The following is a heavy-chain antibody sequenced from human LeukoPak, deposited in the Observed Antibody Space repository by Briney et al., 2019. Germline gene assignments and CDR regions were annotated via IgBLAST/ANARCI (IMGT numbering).Heavy chain of an antibody. Sequence: GGSLRLSCAASGFTFSSDAMSWVRQAPGKGLEWVSAISGSGGSTYYADSVKGRFTISRDNSKNTLYLQMNSLRAEDTAVYYCAKDPDIVVVTAIFDYWGQGTLVTVSS. D-gene: IGHD2-21*02. J-gene: IGHJ4*02. CDR2: ISGSGGST. V-gene: IGHV3-23*01. CDR1: GFTFSSDA. CDR3: AKDPDIVVVTAIFDY.